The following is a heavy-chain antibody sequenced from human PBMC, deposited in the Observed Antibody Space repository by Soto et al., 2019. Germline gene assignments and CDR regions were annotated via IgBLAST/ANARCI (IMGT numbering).Heavy chain of an antibody. V-gene: IGHV5-10-1*01. CDR1: GYSFTSYW. CDR3: ARPVSSSGWYNY. D-gene: IGHD6-19*01. CDR2: IDPSDSYT. J-gene: IGHJ4*02. Sequence: GESLKISCQGSGYSFTSYWISWVRQMPGKGLEWMGRIDPSDSYTNYSPSFQGHVTISADKSISTAYLQWSSLKASDTAMYYCARPVSSSGWYNYWGQGTLVTVSS.